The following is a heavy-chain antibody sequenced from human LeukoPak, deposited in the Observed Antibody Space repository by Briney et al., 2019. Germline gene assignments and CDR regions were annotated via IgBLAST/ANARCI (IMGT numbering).Heavy chain of an antibody. CDR2: ISSSSSYI. D-gene: IGHD3-3*01. CDR3: ARGPHYYDFWSGHRTGTPIKYYYYGMDV. Sequence: GGSLRLSCAASGFTFSSYSMNWVRQAPGKGLEWVSSISSSSSYIYYADSVKGRFTISRDNAKNSLYLQMNSLRAEDTAVYYCARGPHYYDFWSGHRTGTPIKYYYYGMDVWGQGTTVTVSS. V-gene: IGHV3-21*01. J-gene: IGHJ6*02. CDR1: GFTFSSYS.